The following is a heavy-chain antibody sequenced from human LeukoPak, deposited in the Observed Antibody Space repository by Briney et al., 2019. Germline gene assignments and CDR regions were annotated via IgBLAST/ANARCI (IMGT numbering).Heavy chain of an antibody. J-gene: IGHJ4*02. D-gene: IGHD3-22*01. V-gene: IGHV1-2*02. Sequence: ASVKVSCKASGYTCTGYYMHWVRQAPGQGLEWMGWINPNSGGTNYAQKFQGRVTMTRDASISTAYMELSRLRSDDKAVYYCARAEYYYDSSGLKGLPFDYWGQGTLVTVSS. CDR3: ARAEYYYDSSGLKGLPFDY. CDR1: GYTCTGYY. CDR2: INPNSGGT.